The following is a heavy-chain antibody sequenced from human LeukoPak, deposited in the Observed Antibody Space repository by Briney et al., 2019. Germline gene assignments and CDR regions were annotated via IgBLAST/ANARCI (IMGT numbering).Heavy chain of an antibody. CDR1: GGTFSSYA. D-gene: IGHD2-2*01. CDR3: ARGPSWLDAFDI. CDR2: IIPILGIA. Sequence: GASVKVSCKASGGTFSSYAISWVRQAPGQGLEWMGRIIPILGIANYAQKFQGRVTITADKSTSTAYMELSSLRSEDTAVYYCARGPSWLDAFDIWGQGTMVTVSS. V-gene: IGHV1-69*04. J-gene: IGHJ3*02.